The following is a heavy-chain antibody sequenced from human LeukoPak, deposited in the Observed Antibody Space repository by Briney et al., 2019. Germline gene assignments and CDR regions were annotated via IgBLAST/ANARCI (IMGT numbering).Heavy chain of an antibody. CDR3: ATVDDTSGYFYKFDY. Sequence: SETLSLTCSVSGGSISNYYWSWIRQPPGKGLEWIAYIHYSGNTNYNPSLKSRVTISVDTSKNQFSLKLASVTAADTAVYYCATVDDTSGYFYKFDYWGQGTLVTVSS. D-gene: IGHD3-22*01. CDR1: GGSISNYY. CDR2: IHYSGNT. J-gene: IGHJ4*02. V-gene: IGHV4-59*01.